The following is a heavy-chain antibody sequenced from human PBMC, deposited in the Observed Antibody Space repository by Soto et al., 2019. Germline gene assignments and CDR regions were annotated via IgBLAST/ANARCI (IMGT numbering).Heavy chain of an antibody. CDR3: ARHDTVVTPLRAFDI. J-gene: IGHJ3*02. V-gene: IGHV5-51*01. CDR1: GYSFTSYW. CDR2: IYPGDSDT. Sequence: PGESLKISCKGSGYSFTSYWIGWVRQMPGKGLEWMGIIYPGDSDTRYSPSFQGQVTISADKSISTAYLQWSSLKASDTAMYYCARHDTVVTPLRAFDIWGQGTMVTVSS. D-gene: IGHD2-21*02.